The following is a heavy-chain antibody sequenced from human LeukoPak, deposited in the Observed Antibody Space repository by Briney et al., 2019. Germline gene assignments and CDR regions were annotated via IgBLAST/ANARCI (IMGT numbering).Heavy chain of an antibody. V-gene: IGHV3-23*01. CDR1: GFTFRYYG. CDR3: AKDSTYCSGDSCYLTPIDY. D-gene: IGHD2-15*01. CDR2: ISGSGGIT. Sequence: PGGSLRLSCVASGFTFRYYGMSWVRQAPGKGLEWVSVISGSGGITYYADSVKGRFTISRDNSKNTLYLQMNSLRAEDTAVYYCAKDSTYCSGDSCYLTPIDYWGQGTLVTVSS. J-gene: IGHJ4*02.